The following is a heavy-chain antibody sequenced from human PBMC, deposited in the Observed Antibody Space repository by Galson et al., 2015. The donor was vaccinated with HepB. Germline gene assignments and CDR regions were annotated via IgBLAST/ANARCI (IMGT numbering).Heavy chain of an antibody. V-gene: IGHV3-49*04. Sequence: SLRLSCAASGFTFGDYAMSWVRQAPGKGLEWVGFIRSKAYGGTTEYAASVKGRFTISRDDSKSIAYLQMNSLKTEDTAVYYCTRTCGGDCHDAFDIWGQGTMVTVSS. CDR2: IRSKAYGGTT. CDR3: TRTCGGDCHDAFDI. CDR1: GFTFGDYA. D-gene: IGHD2-21*02. J-gene: IGHJ3*02.